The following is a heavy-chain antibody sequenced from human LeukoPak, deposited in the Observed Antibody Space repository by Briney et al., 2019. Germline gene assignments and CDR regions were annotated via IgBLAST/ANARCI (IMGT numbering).Heavy chain of an antibody. D-gene: IGHD1-1*01. J-gene: IGHJ6*02. CDR3: AKDFHWQLTNYYYGMDV. CDR2: ISYDGSDK. Sequence: GGSLRLSCAASGFTFSNYGMHWVRQAPGKGLEWVAVISYDGSDKHYVDSVKGRFTISRDNSKNTLYLQMNSLRAEDTAVYYCAKDFHWQLTNYYYGMDVWGQGTTVTVSS. CDR1: GFTFSNYG. V-gene: IGHV3-30*18.